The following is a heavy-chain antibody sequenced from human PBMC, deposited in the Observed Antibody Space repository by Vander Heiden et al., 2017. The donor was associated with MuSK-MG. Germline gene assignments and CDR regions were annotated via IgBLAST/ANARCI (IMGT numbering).Heavy chain of an antibody. J-gene: IGHJ4*02. CDR3: ARSTQAVAGKPDYFDY. Sequence: EAQLLEPGGRSVQPGGPLRPPCPASGFTGSSNYMSWVRQAPGKGLEWVSVIYSGGSTSYADSVKGRFTISRHNSKNTLYLQMNSLGAEDTAVYYCARSTQAVAGKPDYFDYWGQGTLVTVSS. V-gene: IGHV3-53*04. CDR2: IYSGGST. D-gene: IGHD6-19*01. CDR1: GFTGSSNY.